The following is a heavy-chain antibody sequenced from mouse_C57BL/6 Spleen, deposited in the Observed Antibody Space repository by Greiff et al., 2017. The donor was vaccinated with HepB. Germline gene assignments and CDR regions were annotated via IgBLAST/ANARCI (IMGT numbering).Heavy chain of an antibody. J-gene: IGHJ1*03. Sequence: LVESGAELVKPGASVKISCKASGYAFSSYWMNWVKQRPGKGLEWIGQIYPGDGDTNYNGKFKGKATLTADKSSSTAYMQLSSLTSEDSAVYFCARSGSNPYWYFDVWGTGTTVTVSS. CDR1: GYAFSSYW. V-gene: IGHV1-80*01. D-gene: IGHD2-5*01. CDR2: IYPGDGDT. CDR3: ARSGSNPYWYFDV.